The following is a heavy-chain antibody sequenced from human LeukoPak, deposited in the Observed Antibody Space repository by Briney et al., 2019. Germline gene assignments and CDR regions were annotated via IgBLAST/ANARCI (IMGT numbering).Heavy chain of an antibody. J-gene: IGHJ5*02. CDR1: GFPISSGFS. V-gene: IGHV4-38-2*01. Sequence: SETLSLTCAVFGFPISSGFSWAWIRQSPGKGLDWIASISYSAITYYKPSLESRLFISADTSKNQFSVRLTSVIAADTAVYYCARVGAVPGIDPWGQGILVTVSS. D-gene: IGHD3-16*01. CDR3: ARVGAVPGIDP. CDR2: ISYSAIT.